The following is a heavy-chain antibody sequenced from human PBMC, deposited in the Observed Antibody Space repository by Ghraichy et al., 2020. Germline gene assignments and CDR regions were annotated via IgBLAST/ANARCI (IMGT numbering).Heavy chain of an antibody. CDR1: GFTFSSYA. D-gene: IGHD3-3*01. CDR3: AKALQVYDFWTGYSR. J-gene: IGHJ4*02. CDR2: ISGSGGST. Sequence: GGSLRLSCAASGFTFSSYAMSWVRQAPGKGLEWVSAISGSGGSTNYADSVKGRFTISRDNSKNTLYLQMNSLRAEDTAVYYCAKALQVYDFWTGYSRWGQGTLVTVSS. V-gene: IGHV3-23*01.